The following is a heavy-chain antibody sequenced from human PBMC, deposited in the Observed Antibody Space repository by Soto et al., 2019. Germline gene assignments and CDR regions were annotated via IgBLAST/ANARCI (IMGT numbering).Heavy chain of an antibody. Sequence: EVQLVESGGGLVQPGRSLRLSCAASGFTFDDYAMHWVRQAPGKGLEWVSGISWNSGSIGYADSVKGRFTISRDNAKNSLYLQMNSLRAEDTALYYCAKDMWGYAVWGQGTLVTGSS. J-gene: IGHJ4*02. D-gene: IGHD5-12*01. V-gene: IGHV3-9*01. CDR3: AKDMWGYAV. CDR1: GFTFDDYA. CDR2: ISWNSGSI.